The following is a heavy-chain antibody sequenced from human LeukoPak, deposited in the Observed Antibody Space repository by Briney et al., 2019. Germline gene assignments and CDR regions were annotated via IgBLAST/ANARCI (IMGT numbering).Heavy chain of an antibody. J-gene: IGHJ5*02. CDR2: ISAYNGNT. V-gene: IGHV1-18*01. D-gene: IGHD6-19*01. CDR1: GYTLTELS. CDR3: ARVVAVAGIGLNWFDP. Sequence: GASVKVSCKVSGYTLTELSMHWVRQAPGQGLEWMGRISAYNGNTNYAQKLQGRVTMTTDTSTSTAYMELRSLRSDDTAVYYCARVVAVAGIGLNWFDPWGQGTLVTVS.